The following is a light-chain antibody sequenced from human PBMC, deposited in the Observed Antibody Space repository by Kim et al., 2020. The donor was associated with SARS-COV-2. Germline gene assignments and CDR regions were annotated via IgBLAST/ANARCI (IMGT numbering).Light chain of an antibody. CDR1: QDISSF. J-gene: IGKJ5*01. V-gene: IGKV1-8*01. CDR2: AAS. CDR3: QQYSNYPFT. Sequence: ASTGDRVTITCRASQDISSFLAWYQQKPGKAPKVLIYAASILQSGVPSRFSGSRSGTDFTLTISRLQSEDFATYYCQQYSNYPFTFGQGTRLEIK.